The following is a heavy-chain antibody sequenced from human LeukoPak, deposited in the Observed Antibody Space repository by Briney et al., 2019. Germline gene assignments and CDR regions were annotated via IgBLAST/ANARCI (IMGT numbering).Heavy chain of an antibody. CDR2: MNPNSGNT. J-gene: IGHJ6*03. CDR1: GYTFTSYD. V-gene: IGHV1-8*01. Sequence: ASVKVSCKASGYTFTSYDINWVRQATGQGLEWMGWMNPNSGNTGYAQKFQGRVTMTRNTSISTACMELRSLRSEDTAVYYCARARNYMVRGVIRLSYYYYYMDVWGKGTTVTISS. CDR3: ARARNYMVRGVIRLSYYYYYMDV. D-gene: IGHD3-10*01.